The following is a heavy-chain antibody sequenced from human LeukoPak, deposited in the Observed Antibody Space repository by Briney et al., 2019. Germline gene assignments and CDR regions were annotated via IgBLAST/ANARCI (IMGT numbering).Heavy chain of an antibody. V-gene: IGHV4-4*02. D-gene: IGHD6-13*01. CDR3: ARGQQLLQAFDY. CDR1: GGSFSSSNW. CDR2: IYHSGSS. J-gene: IGHJ4*02. Sequence: SGTLSLTCVVSGGSFSSSNWGSWVRQPPGKGLEWIGEIYHSGSSNYNPSLKSRVTISVDKSKNQSSLKLSSMTAADTAVYYCARGQQLLQAFDYWGQGTLVSVSS.